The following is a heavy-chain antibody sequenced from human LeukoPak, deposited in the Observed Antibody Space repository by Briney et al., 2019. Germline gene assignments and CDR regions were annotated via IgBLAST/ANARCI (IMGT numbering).Heavy chain of an antibody. CDR1: GFTFSSYS. D-gene: IGHD3-22*01. CDR3: ARDLGTYYYDSSGYGFDY. V-gene: IGHV3-21*01. CDR2: ISSSSSYI. Sequence: GGSLRLSCAASGFTFSSYSMNWVRQAPGKGLEWVSSISSSSSYIYYADSVKGRFTISRDNAKNSLYLQMNSLRAEDTAVYYCARDLGTYYYDSSGYGFDYWGQGTLVTVSS. J-gene: IGHJ4*02.